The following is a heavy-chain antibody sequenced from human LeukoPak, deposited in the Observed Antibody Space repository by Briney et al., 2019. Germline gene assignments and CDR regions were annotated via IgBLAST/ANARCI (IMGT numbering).Heavy chain of an antibody. J-gene: IGHJ2*01. CDR3: VRHFHPAETTGGYFDL. V-gene: IGHV5-51*01. Sequence: GESLKFSCQGSGYSFTNYWIGWVRQMPGKGLEWMGITFPGGSDTKYSPPFQGLVTMSADRSISTAYLQWNSLKASDTAMYYCVRHFHPAETTGGYFDLLGRDTLVTVSS. CDR1: GYSFTNYW. D-gene: IGHD4-17*01. CDR2: TFPGGSDT.